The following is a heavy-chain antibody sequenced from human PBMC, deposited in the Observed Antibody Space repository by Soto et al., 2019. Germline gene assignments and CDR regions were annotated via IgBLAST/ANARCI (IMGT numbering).Heavy chain of an antibody. CDR2: VSAYNGNT. J-gene: IGHJ4*02. D-gene: IGHD1-20*01. Sequence: QVQLVQSGAEVKKPGASVKVSCKASGYTFSNDAITWVRQAPGQGREWMGWVSAYNGNTNYAQKFTGRVTMTTDTSTSTADMAVRSLRYDETAVYFCGSSYRYYWRYMMYWGQGTPVTVSS. CDR3: GSSYRYYWRYMMY. V-gene: IGHV1-18*01. CDR1: GYTFSNDA.